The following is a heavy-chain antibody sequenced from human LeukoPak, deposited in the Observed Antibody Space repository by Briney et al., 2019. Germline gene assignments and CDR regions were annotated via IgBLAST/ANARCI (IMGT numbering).Heavy chain of an antibody. CDR3: ARLPPTYYDFWSGSDYFDY. V-gene: IGHV1-2*02. CDR2: INPNSGGT. Sequence: GASVKVSCKASGYTFTGYYMHWVRQAPGQGLEWMGWINPNSGGTNYAQKFQGRVTMTRDTSISTAYMELSRLRSDDTAVYYCARLPPTYYDFWSGSDYFDYWGQGTLVTLSS. J-gene: IGHJ4*02. D-gene: IGHD3-3*01. CDR1: GYTFTGYY.